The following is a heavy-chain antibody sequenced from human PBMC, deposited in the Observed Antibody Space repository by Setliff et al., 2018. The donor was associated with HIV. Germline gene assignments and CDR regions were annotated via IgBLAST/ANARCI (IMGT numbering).Heavy chain of an antibody. D-gene: IGHD6-19*01. Sequence: ASVKVSCKISGYTHAELSIHWVRQAPGKGLEWMGGFDPKDGETIYAQKLQGRVTMTEGTSTDIAYMDLSRLTSDDTAVYFCARDPELKQWLVRSPSFYFDYWGQGTLVTVSS. V-gene: IGHV1-24*01. J-gene: IGHJ4*02. CDR1: GYTHAELS. CDR2: FDPKDGET. CDR3: ARDPELKQWLVRSPSFYFDY.